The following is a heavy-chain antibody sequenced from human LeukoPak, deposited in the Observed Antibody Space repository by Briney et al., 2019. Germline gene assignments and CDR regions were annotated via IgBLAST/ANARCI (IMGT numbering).Heavy chain of an antibody. J-gene: IGHJ6*03. D-gene: IGHD3-3*01. V-gene: IGHV3-15*01. CDR1: GFTFSNAW. CDR3: TTEGLWIFGVVISSDYYYYMDV. Sequence: GGSLRLSCAASGFTFSNAWMSWVRQAPGKGLEWVGRIKSKTDGGTTDYAAPVKGRFTISRDDSKNTLYLQMNSLKTEDTAVYYCTTEGLWIFGVVISSDYYYYMDVWGKGTTATVSS. CDR2: IKSKTDGGTT.